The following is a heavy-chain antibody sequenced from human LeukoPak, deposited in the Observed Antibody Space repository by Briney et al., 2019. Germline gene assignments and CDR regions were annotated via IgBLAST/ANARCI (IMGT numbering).Heavy chain of an antibody. CDR2: MHYSEST. V-gene: IGHV4-39*02. CDR1: GGSVWNYDYY. Sequence: SETLSLTCTVSGGSVWNYDYYWGWVRQPPGEGLEWIGSMHYSESTYYNASLKSRVTMSVDTSKNQFSLKLTSLTAADTAVYYCAKDYYGSGSLFDYWGQGTLVTVSS. CDR3: AKDYYGSGSLFDY. J-gene: IGHJ4*02. D-gene: IGHD3-10*01.